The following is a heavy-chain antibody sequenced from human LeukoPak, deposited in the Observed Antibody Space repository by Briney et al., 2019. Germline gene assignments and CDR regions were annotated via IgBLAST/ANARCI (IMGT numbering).Heavy chain of an antibody. Sequence: SETLSLTCTVSGGSMNSYYWSWIRQPAGKGLEWLGRMYTSGSTNYNPSLRSRVSMSVDTSKNQFSLKLSSVTAADTAVYYCAREEYSSSWDWGQGTLVTVSS. CDR1: GGSMNSYY. V-gene: IGHV4-4*07. J-gene: IGHJ4*02. CDR3: AREEYSSSWD. CDR2: MYTSGST. D-gene: IGHD6-13*01.